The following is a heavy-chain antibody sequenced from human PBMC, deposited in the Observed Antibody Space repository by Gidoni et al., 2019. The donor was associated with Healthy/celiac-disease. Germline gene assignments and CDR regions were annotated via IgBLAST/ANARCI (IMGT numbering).Heavy chain of an antibody. D-gene: IGHD3-3*01. CDR3: TRQRGDDFWSGTDAFDI. CDR2: IRSKANSYAT. V-gene: IGHV3-73*02. Sequence: EGQLVESGGGLVQPGGSLKLPCAASGFTFSGSAVPWVRQASGKGLEWVGRIRSKANSYATAYAASVKGRFTISRDDSKNTAYLQMNSLKTEDTAVYYCTRQRGDDFWSGTDAFDIWGQGTMVTVSS. J-gene: IGHJ3*02. CDR1: GFTFSGSA.